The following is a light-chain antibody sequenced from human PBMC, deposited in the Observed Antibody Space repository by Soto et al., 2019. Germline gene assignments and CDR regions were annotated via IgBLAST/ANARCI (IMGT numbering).Light chain of an antibody. CDR1: QSINSTY. CDR3: QQYGGSPLYT. J-gene: IGKJ2*01. Sequence: EIVLTQSPGTLSLSPGERATLSCRASQSINSTYLAWYQQKPGLAPRLLIYGASSRATGIPDRFSGSGSGTDFTLTISRLETEDFALYYCQQYGGSPLYTFGQGNKLEIK. CDR2: GAS. V-gene: IGKV3-20*01.